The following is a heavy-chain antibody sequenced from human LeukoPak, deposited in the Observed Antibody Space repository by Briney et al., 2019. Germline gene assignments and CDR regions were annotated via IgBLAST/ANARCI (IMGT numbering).Heavy chain of an antibody. D-gene: IGHD6-19*01. J-gene: IGHJ4*02. CDR2: IYSGGST. CDR3: ASASGWLGRGLYFDY. Sequence: PGGSLRLSCAASGFTVSSNYMSWVRQAPGKGLEWVSVIYSGGSTYYADSVKGRFTISRDNSKNTLYLQMNSLRAEDTAVYYCASASGWLGRGLYFDYWGQGTLVTVSS. V-gene: IGHV3-66*01. CDR1: GFTVSSNY.